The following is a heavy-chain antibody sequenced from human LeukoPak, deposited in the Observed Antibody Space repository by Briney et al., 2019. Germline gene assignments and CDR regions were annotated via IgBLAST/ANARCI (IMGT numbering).Heavy chain of an antibody. CDR2: IYYSGST. V-gene: IGHV4-39*07. CDR1: GGSISSSSYY. Sequence: SETLSLTCTVSGGSISSSSYYWGWIRQPPGKGLEWIGSIYYSGSTYYNPSLKSRVTISVDTSKNQFSLKLSSVTAADTAVYYCARDRSGYSYSQYFSMWRQGTMVTVSP. CDR3: ARDRSGYSYSQYFSM. J-gene: IGHJ3*02. D-gene: IGHD5-18*01.